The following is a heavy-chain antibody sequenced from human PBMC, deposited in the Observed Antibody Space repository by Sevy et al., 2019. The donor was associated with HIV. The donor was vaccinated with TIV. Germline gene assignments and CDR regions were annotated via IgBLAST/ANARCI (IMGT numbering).Heavy chain of an antibody. CDR2: ISAYNGNT. CDR3: ARDPAPLEWLLYRSYYCYYYMDV. CDR1: GYTFTSYG. Sequence: AAVKVSCKASGYTFTSYGISWVRQAPGQGLEWMGWISAYNGNTNYAEKLQGRVTMTTDTSTSTAYMEQRSLRSDDTAVYYCARDPAPLEWLLYRSYYCYYYMDVWGKGTTVTVSS. D-gene: IGHD3-3*01. V-gene: IGHV1-18*01. J-gene: IGHJ6*03.